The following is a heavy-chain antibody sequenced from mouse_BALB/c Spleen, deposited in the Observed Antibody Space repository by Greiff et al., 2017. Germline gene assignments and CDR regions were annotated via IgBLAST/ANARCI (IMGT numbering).Heavy chain of an antibody. J-gene: IGHJ2*01. CDR3: ARGGTLTGTGYFDY. Sequence: QVQLKESGAELARPGASVKMSCKASGYTFTSYTMHWVKQRPGQGLEWIGYINPSSGYTNYNQKFKDKATLTADKSSSTAYMQLSSLTSEDSAVYYCARGGTLTGTGYFDYWGQGTTLTVSS. CDR1: GYTFTSYT. CDR2: INPSSGYT. D-gene: IGHD4-1*01. V-gene: IGHV1-4*01.